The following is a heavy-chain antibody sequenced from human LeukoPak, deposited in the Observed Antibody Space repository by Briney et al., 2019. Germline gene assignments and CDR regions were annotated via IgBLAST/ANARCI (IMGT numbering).Heavy chain of an antibody. D-gene: IGHD2-2*01. CDR2: FDPEDGET. V-gene: IGHV1-24*01. CDR3: ATSYCSSNSCPARYYYYMDV. J-gene: IGHJ6*03. CDR1: GYTLTELS. Sequence: GASVKVSCKVSGYTLTELSMHWVRQAPGKGLEWMGGFDPEDGETIYAQKFQGRVTMTEDTSTDTAYMELSSLRSEDTAVYYCATSYCSSNSCPARYYYYMDVWGKGTTVTVSS.